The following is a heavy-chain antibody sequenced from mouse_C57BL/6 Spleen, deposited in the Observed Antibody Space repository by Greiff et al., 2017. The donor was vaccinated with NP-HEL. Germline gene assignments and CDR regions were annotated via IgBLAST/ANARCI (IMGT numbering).Heavy chain of an antibody. CDR3: ARYYDGDYYAMDY. J-gene: IGHJ4*01. D-gene: IGHD2-12*01. V-gene: IGHV7-3*01. CDR2: IRNKANGYTT. Sequence: EVKLVESGGGLVQPGGSLSLSCAASGFTFTDYYMSWVRQPPGKALEWLGFIRNKANGYTTEYSASVKGRFTISRDNSQSILYLQMNALRAEESATYYCARYYDGDYYAMDYWGQGTSVTVSS. CDR1: GFTFTDYY.